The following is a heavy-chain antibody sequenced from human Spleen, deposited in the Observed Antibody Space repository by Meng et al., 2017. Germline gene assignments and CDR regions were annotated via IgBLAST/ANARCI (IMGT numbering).Heavy chain of an antibody. CDR2: IYHGGDT. Sequence: QVPLRGPGPGLVKPSGTLARTCVVSGGSISCIDWWSWVRQPPGKGLEWIGEIYHGGDTNYNPSLKSRVTIAIDKSKNQFSLKLTSVTAADTAVYYCASWIYSCGWQWGQGALVTVSS. J-gene: IGHJ4*02. D-gene: IGHD6-19*01. CDR3: ASWIYSCGWQ. CDR1: GGSISCIDW. V-gene: IGHV4/OR15-8*02.